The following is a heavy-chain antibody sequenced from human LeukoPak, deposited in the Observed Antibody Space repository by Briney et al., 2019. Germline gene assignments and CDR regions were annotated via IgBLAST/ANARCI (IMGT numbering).Heavy chain of an antibody. V-gene: IGHV3-23*01. J-gene: IGHJ1*01. CDR2: VSGSGGST. D-gene: IGHD4-11*01. Sequence: PGGSLRLSCAASGSTFSHYAMSWVRQAPGKGLEWVSSVSGSGGSTYYADSVKGRFTISRDNSKNTLYLQMNSLRVEDTATYYCANTVTTTGGFWGQGTLVTVSS. CDR1: GSTFSHYA. CDR3: ANTVTTTGGF.